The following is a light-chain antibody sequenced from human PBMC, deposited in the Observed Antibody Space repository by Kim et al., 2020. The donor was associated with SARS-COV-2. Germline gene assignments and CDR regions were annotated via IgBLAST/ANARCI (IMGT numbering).Light chain of an antibody. J-gene: IGLJ3*02. CDR2: GDH. Sequence: QSVLTQPPSASGTPGQRVIISCSGSTSNIGRNSVTWYRQIPGTAPKLLIYGDHRRPSGVPDRISGSKSGTSVSLAISGLLSEDEADYYCAVWDDSVNGRVFGGGTQLTVL. CDR3: AVWDDSVNGRV. CDR1: TSNIGRNS. V-gene: IGLV1-44*01.